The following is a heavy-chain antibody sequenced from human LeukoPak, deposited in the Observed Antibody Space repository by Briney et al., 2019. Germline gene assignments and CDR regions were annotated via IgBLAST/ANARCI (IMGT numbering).Heavy chain of an antibody. CDR3: AKEGIAAAGKRYFDL. CDR1: GFTFDDYA. J-gene: IGHJ2*01. V-gene: IGHV3-9*01. CDR2: ISWNSGSI. Sequence: GGSLRLSCAASGFTFDDYAMHWVRQAPGKGLEWVSGISWNSGSIGYADSVKGRFTISRDNAKYSLYLQMNSLRAEDTALYYCAKEGIAAAGKRYFDLWGRGTLVTVSS. D-gene: IGHD6-13*01.